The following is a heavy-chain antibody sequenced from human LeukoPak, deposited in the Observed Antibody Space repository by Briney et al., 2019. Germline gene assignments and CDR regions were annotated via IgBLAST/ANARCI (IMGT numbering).Heavy chain of an antibody. CDR1: GYTLTELS. V-gene: IGHV1-24*01. CDR3: ATGEYCSSTSCCAPMRLSLRY. J-gene: IGHJ4*02. CDR2: FDPEDGET. D-gene: IGHD2-2*01. Sequence: ASVKVSCKVSGYTLTELSMHWVRQAPGKGREGMGGFDPEDGETIYAQKFQGRVTMTEDTSTDTAYMELSSLRSEDTAVYYCATGEYCSSTSCCAPMRLSLRYWGQGTLSPSPQ.